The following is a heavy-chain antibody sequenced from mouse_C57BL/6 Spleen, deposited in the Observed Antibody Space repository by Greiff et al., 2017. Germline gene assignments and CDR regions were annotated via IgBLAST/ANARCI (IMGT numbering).Heavy chain of an antibody. D-gene: IGHD2-2*01. V-gene: IGHV5-17*01. CDR2: ISSGSSTF. J-gene: IGHJ4*01. CDR1: GFTFSDYG. Sequence: EVHLVESGGGLVKPGGSLKLSCAASGFTFSDYGMHWVRQAPEKGLEWVAYISSGSSTFYYADTVKGRFTISRDNAKNTLFLQMTSLRSEDTSMYYCARTGYYNAMDYWGQGTSVTVSS. CDR3: ARTGYYNAMDY.